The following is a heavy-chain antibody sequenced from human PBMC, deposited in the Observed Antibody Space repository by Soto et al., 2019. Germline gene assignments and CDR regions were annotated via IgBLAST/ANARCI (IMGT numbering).Heavy chain of an antibody. J-gene: IGHJ6*02. CDR1: GGSISSYY. V-gene: IGHV4-59*01. CDR3: ARDLGTMVRGVILDYYYGMDV. Sequence: SETLSLTCTVSGGSISSYYWSWIRQPPGKGLEWIGYIYYSGSTNYNPSLKSRVTISVDTSKNQFSLKLSSVTAADTAVYYCARDLGTMVRGVILDYYYGMDVWGQGTTVTVS. CDR2: IYYSGST. D-gene: IGHD3-10*01.